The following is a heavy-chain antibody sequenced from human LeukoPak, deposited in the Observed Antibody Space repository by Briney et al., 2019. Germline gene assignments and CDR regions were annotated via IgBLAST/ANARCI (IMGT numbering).Heavy chain of an antibody. CDR3: AKDLISSGWYDFDN. V-gene: IGHV3-23*01. CDR2: ITGGGHST. D-gene: IGHD6-19*01. CDR1: GFTVSSNY. J-gene: IGHJ4*02. Sequence: GGSLRLSCAASGFTVSSNYMSWVRQAPGKGLEWVSTITGGGHSTYYGDSVRGRFAISRDNSKNTLYLQMNSLRAADTAVYYCAKDLISSGWYDFDNWGQGTLVSVSS.